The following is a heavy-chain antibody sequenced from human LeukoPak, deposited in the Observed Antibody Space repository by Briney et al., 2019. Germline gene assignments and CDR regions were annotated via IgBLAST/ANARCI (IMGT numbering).Heavy chain of an antibody. V-gene: IGHV4-59*01. J-gene: IGHJ4*02. CDR3: AGSLGFPLDY. CDR2: IYYSGST. Sequence: SETLSLTCTVSGGSIRRYYWSWIRQPPGKGLEWIGYIYYSGSTNYNPSLKSRVTISVDTSKNQFSLKLSSVTAADTAAYYCAGSLGFPLDYWGQGTLVTVSS. D-gene: IGHD2-15*01. CDR1: GGSIRRYY.